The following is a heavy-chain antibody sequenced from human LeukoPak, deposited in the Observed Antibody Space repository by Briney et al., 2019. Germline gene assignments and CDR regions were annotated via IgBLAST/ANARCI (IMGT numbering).Heavy chain of an antibody. D-gene: IGHD3-3*01. J-gene: IGHJ5*02. CDR2: IYHSGST. CDR3: ARAARGYDFWSGFQTPNWFDP. V-gene: IGHV4-38-2*02. Sequence: SETLSLTCSVSGYSISSGYYWGWIRQSPGKGLEWIGTIYHSGSTYFNPSLKSRVTISVDASKNQFSLNLSSVTAADTAVYYCARAARGYDFWSGFQTPNWFDPWGQGTLVSVSS. CDR1: GYSISSGYY.